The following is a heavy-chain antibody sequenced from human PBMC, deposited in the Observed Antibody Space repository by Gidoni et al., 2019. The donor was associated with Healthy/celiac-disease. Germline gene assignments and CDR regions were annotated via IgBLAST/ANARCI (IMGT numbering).Heavy chain of an antibody. V-gene: IGHV3-33*01. CDR2: IWYDGSNK. CDR3: AREGTGSAFDY. Sequence: QVQLVASGGGVVQPGRSLRLSCAASGFTFSSYGMHWVRQAPGKGLEWVAVIWYDGSNKYYADSVKGRFTISRDNSKNTLYLQMNSLRAEDTAVYYCAREGTGSAFDYWGQGTLVTVSS. CDR1: GFTFSSYG. D-gene: IGHD2-8*02. J-gene: IGHJ4*02.